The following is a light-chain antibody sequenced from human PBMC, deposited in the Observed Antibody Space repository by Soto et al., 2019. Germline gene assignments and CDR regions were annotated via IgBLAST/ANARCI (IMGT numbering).Light chain of an antibody. CDR1: QSFSSSY. CDR2: GAS. V-gene: IGKV3-20*01. Sequence: EIVLTQSPGTLSLSPGERATLSCRASQSFSSSYLAWYQQKPGQAPRLLIYGASSRATGSPDRFSGSVSGTDFTLTISRLEPEDFAVYYCQQFGSSPPFTFGPGTKVDIK. CDR3: QQFGSSPPFT. J-gene: IGKJ3*01.